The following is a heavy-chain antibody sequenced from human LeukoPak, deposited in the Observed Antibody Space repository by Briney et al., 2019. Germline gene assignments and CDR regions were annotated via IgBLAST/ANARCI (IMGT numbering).Heavy chain of an antibody. V-gene: IGHV4-59*12. Sequence: KSSETLSLTCTVSGGSISSYYWTWIRQPPGKGLEWLGYIYYSGSTNYNPSLKSRVTISLDTSKNQFSLKLSSVTAADTATYYCARETSLAGFASGLGFNYWGQGILVTVSS. J-gene: IGHJ4*02. CDR1: GGSISSYY. D-gene: IGHD6-19*01. CDR2: IYYSGST. CDR3: ARETSLAGFASGLGFNY.